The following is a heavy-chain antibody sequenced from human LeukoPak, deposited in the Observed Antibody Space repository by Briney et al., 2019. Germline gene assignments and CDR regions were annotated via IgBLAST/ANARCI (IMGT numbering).Heavy chain of an antibody. D-gene: IGHD2-15*01. Sequence: GASVKVSCKASGYTFTSYGISWVRQAPGQGLEWMGWISAYNGNTNYAQKFQGRVTMTTDTSTSTAYMELRSLRSDDTAVYYCARDPNIVVVVAADYYYYYGMDVWGQGTTVTVSS. J-gene: IGHJ6*02. CDR1: GYTFTSYG. CDR2: ISAYNGNT. CDR3: ARDPNIVVVVAADYYYYYGMDV. V-gene: IGHV1-18*01.